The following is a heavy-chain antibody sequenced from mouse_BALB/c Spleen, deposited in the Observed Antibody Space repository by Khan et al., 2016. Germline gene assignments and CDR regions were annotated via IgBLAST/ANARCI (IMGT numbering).Heavy chain of an antibody. CDR3: ARDVHWYFDV. Sequence: EVELVESGGGLVKPGGSLKLSCAASGFTFSDYYMYWVRQTPEKRLEWVATISDGGSYTYYPDSVKGRFTISRDNAKNNLYLQMSSLKSEDTAMYYCARDVHWYFDVWGAGTTVTVSA. CDR2: ISDGGSYT. J-gene: IGHJ1*01. V-gene: IGHV5-4*02. CDR1: GFTFSDYY.